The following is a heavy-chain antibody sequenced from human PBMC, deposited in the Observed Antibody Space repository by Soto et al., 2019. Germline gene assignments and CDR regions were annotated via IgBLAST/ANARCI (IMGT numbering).Heavy chain of an antibody. CDR3: ARGEQHSGRIFDY. J-gene: IGHJ4*02. CDR1: GDSVSSNSAA. V-gene: IGHV6-1*01. Sequence: QVQLHQSGPGLVKPSQTLSVTCGISGDSVSSNSAAWNWLRQSPSRGLEWLGRTYYRSKWYNDYAVSVESRITINPDTSKNHFSLQLNFVTPEDTAVYFCARGEQHSGRIFDYWGQGTLVTVSS. CDR2: TYYRSKWYN. D-gene: IGHD1-26*01.